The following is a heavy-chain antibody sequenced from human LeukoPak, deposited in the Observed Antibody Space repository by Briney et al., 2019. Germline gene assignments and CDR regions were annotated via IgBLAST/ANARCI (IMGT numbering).Heavy chain of an antibody. D-gene: IGHD3-16*01. CDR2: ISYDGSYK. CDR1: GYKFNSYG. V-gene: IGHV3-30*03. J-gene: IGHJ6*02. Sequence: GGSLRLSCEVSGYKFNSYGMQWVRQAPGKGLGWVAVISYDGSYKHYADSVKGRFTISRDNSGNMVYLQMKSLRVEDTGVYFCAIEIMDVGPHYYNGIDVWGQGTTGTVSS. CDR3: AIEIMDVGPHYYNGIDV.